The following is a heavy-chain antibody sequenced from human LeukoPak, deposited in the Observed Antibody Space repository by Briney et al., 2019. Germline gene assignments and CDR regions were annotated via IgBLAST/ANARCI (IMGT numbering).Heavy chain of an antibody. Sequence: GGSLRLSCAASGFTFSSYSMNWVRQAPGKGLEWVSSISSSSSYIYYADSVKGRFTISRDNAKNSLYLQMNSLRAEDTAVYYCAKDRGMGRGYSYGYGDYYYYGMDVWGKGTTVTVSS. CDR2: ISSSSSYI. CDR1: GFTFSSYS. V-gene: IGHV3-21*01. CDR3: AKDRGMGRGYSYGYGDYYYYGMDV. D-gene: IGHD5-18*01. J-gene: IGHJ6*04.